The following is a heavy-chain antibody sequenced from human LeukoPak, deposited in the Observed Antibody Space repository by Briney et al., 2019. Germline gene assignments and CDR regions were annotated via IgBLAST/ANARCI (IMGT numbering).Heavy chain of an antibody. CDR2: ISSTSSTI. Sequence: GGSLRPSCAASGFSFSNFGIDWVRQAPGKGLEWVAYISSTSSTINYADSVKGRFTISRDNAKNSLYLQMNSLRAEDTAVYYCAREGPDYWGQGTLVTVSS. V-gene: IGHV3-48*01. J-gene: IGHJ4*02. CDR1: GFSFSNFG. CDR3: AREGPDY.